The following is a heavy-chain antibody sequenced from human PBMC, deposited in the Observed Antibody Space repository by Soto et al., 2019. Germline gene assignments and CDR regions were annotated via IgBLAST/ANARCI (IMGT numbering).Heavy chain of an antibody. V-gene: IGHV4-59*08. D-gene: IGHD3-22*01. CDR2: VYYTGTT. Sequence: SETLYLTCTVSDGSISPYYWSCIRQSPGKGLEWIGYVYYTGTTAYNPSLKGRAATSVDTSKNQFSLSLSSVIAADTAVYFCARLGGFYQALDTWGQGILVT. CDR3: ARLGGFYQALDT. CDR1: DGSISPYY. J-gene: IGHJ1*01.